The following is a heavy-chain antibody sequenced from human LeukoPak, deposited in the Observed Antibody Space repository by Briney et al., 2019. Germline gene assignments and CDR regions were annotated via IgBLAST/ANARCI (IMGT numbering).Heavy chain of an antibody. Sequence: SETLSLTCTVSGGSISSGSYYWSWLRQPPGKGLEWIGYMYHSGSTYYNPSLKSRVTISVDSSKNQFSLNLSSVTAADTAVYYCARGMDCSGGSCQAWGAFHIWGQGTMVTVSS. CDR2: MYHSGST. CDR1: GGSISSGSYY. J-gene: IGHJ3*02. CDR3: ARGMDCSGGSCQAWGAFHI. V-gene: IGHV4-30-2*01. D-gene: IGHD2-15*01.